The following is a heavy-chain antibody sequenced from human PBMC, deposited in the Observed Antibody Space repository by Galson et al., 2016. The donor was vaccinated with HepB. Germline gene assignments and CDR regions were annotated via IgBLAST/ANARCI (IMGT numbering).Heavy chain of an antibody. V-gene: IGHV1-24*01. CDR3: AVDPVGGSGWYLGY. J-gene: IGHJ4*02. D-gene: IGHD6-19*01. CDR2: FDPEDDEA. Sequence: SVKVSCKVSGDTLSDLSIYWVRQAPGKGLEWMGRFDPEDDEAIYAQKFQGRVTMTEDTSTDTPYMELSSLRSEDTAVYYCAVDPVGGSGWYLGYWGQGTLVTVSS. CDR1: GDTLSDLS.